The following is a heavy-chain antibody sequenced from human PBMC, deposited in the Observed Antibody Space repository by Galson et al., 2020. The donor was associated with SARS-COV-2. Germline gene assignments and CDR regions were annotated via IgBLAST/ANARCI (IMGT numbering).Heavy chain of an antibody. CDR3: AKELYTNHYGLIVTGPDF. V-gene: IGHV3-23*01. Sequence: GESLKISCAAYGFTFTSYAMYWVRQAPGKGLEWVAGISGSGTRIYYADSVKGRFTISRDNSKDTVDLQMNSLRAEDTAVYYCAKELYTNHYGLIVTGPDFWGQGTLVTVSS. CDR1: GFTFTSYA. J-gene: IGHJ4*02. CDR2: ISGSGTRI. D-gene: IGHD2-8*01.